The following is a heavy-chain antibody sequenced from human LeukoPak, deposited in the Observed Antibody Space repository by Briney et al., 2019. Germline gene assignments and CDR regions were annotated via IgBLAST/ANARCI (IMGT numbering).Heavy chain of an antibody. Sequence: ASVKVSCKASGYTFTSYYMHWVRQAPGQGLEWMGIINPSGGSTSYAQKFQGRVTMTRDTSTSTVYTELSSLRSEDTAVYYCARAGRITMIVVPRGAFDIWGQGTMVTVSS. CDR3: ARAGRITMIVVPRGAFDI. CDR1: GYTFTSYY. J-gene: IGHJ3*02. CDR2: INPSGGST. V-gene: IGHV1-46*01. D-gene: IGHD3-22*01.